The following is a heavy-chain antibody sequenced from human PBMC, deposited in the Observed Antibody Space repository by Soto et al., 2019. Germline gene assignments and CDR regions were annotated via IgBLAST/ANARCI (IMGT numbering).Heavy chain of an antibody. D-gene: IGHD3-16*01. Sequence: PGGSLRLSCAASGFTFSSYGMHWVRQAPGKGLEWVAVISYDGSNKYYADSVKGRFTISRDNSKNTLYLQMNSLRAEDTAVYYCERDSSEIMITRLPGYWGQGTLVTVSS. CDR1: GFTFSSYG. CDR3: ERDSSEIMITRLPGY. V-gene: IGHV3-30*03. CDR2: ISYDGSNK. J-gene: IGHJ4*02.